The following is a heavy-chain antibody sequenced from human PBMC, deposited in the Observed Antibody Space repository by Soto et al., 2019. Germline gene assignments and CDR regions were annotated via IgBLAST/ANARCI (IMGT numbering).Heavy chain of an antibody. J-gene: IGHJ6*02. Sequence: PGGSLRLSCAASGFTFSSYGMHWVRQAPGKGLEWVAVISYDGSNKYYADSVKGRFTISRDNSKNTLYLQMNSLRAEETAVYYCAKDRRLRWLSGGMDVWGQGTTVTVSS. D-gene: IGHD4-17*01. CDR2: ISYDGSNK. CDR1: GFTFSSYG. CDR3: AKDRRLRWLSGGMDV. V-gene: IGHV3-30*18.